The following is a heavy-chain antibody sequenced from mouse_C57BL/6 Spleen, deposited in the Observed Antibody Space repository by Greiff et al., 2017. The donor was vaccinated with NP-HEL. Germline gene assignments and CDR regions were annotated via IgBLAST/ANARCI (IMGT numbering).Heavy chain of an antibody. Sequence: QVQLQQSGPELVKPGASVKISCKASGYAFSSSWMNWVKQRPGKGLEWIGRIYPGDGDTNYNGKFKGKATLTADKSSSTAYMQLSSLTSEDSAVYFCARGDWFDYWGQGTTLTVSS. D-gene: IGHD4-1*01. V-gene: IGHV1-82*01. CDR2: IYPGDGDT. CDR1: GYAFSSSW. CDR3: ARGDWFDY. J-gene: IGHJ2*01.